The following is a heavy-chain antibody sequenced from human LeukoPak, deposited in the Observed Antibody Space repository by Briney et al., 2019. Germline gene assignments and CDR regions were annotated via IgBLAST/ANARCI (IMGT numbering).Heavy chain of an antibody. CDR3: ARDLGDIVVALTHYYYGMDV. CDR1: GFTFSSYD. D-gene: IGHD2-15*01. J-gene: IGHJ6*02. CDR2: IWFDGSNK. Sequence: PGGSLRLSCAASGFTFSSYDMHWVRQAPGKGLEWVAVIWFDGSNKYYADSVKGRFTISRDNSKNTLCLQMNSLRAEDTAVYYCARDLGDIVVALTHYYYGMDVWGQGTTVTVSS. V-gene: IGHV3-33*01.